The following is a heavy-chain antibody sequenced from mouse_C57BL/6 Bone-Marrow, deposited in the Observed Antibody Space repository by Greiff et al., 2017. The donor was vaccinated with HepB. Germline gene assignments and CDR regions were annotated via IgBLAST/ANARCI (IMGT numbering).Heavy chain of an antibody. Sequence: EVKLVESGGDLVKPGGSLKLSCAASGFTFSSYGMSWVRQTPDKRLEWVATISSGGSYTYYPDSVKGRFTISRDNAKNTLYLQMSRLKSEDAAMYYCERGPWTTVVGYFDYWGQGTTLTVSS. CDR1: GFTFSSYG. D-gene: IGHD1-1*01. V-gene: IGHV5-6*01. CDR3: ERGPWTTVVGYFDY. CDR2: ISSGGSYT. J-gene: IGHJ2*01.